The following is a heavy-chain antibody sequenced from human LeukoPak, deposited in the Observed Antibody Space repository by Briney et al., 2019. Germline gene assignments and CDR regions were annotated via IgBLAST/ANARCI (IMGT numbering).Heavy chain of an antibody. CDR3: VRARAGGLDY. D-gene: IGHD3-10*01. V-gene: IGHV3-69-1*01. CDR2: MTTDSAT. J-gene: IGHJ4*02. CDR1: GFPFNHYY. Sequence: GGSLRLSCAASGFPFNHYYMSWIRQAPGKGLEWVSYMTTDSATYYADSVRGRFTISRDNSNNTLFLQMDSLRIEDTALYYCVRARAGGLDYWGQGTLVTVSS.